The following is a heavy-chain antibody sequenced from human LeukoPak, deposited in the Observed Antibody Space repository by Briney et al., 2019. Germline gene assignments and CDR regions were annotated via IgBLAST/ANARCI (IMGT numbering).Heavy chain of an antibody. CDR1: GGSISSYY. D-gene: IGHD3-22*01. CDR3: ARDNAGYDSSGYYPYWYFDL. CDR2: IYYSGST. J-gene: IGHJ2*01. V-gene: IGHV4-59*01. Sequence: PSETLSLTCTVSGGSISSYYWSWIRQPPGKGLEWIGYIYYSGSTNYNPSLKSRVTISVDTSKNQFSLKLSSVTAADTAVYYCARDNAGYDSSGYYPYWYFDLWGRGALVTVSS.